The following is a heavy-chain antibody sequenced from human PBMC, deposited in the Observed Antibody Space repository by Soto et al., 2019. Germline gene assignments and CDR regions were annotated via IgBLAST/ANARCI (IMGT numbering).Heavy chain of an antibody. CDR2: ITASGRTP. V-gene: IGHV3-23*01. CDR1: GFTFSNFA. Sequence: VNLLESGGGLVQPGGSLRLSCAASGFTFSNFAMSWVRQAPGRGLEWVSEITASGRTPSYADSVKGRFTISKDESKNTLYLQINSLRADDTALYYWAKVYFGESDGFDIWGQGTMVTVSS. D-gene: IGHD3-16*01. J-gene: IGHJ3*02. CDR3: AKVYFGESDGFDI.